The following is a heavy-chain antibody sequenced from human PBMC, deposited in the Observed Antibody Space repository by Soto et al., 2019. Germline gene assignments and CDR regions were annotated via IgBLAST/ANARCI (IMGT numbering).Heavy chain of an antibody. J-gene: IGHJ4*02. CDR2: INTQAGGT. V-gene: IGHV1-2*02. CDR3: ARGLPSMAYYGEYYFDP. Sequence: ASVKVSCKASGYTFIGHYMHWVRQAPGQGLEWMGWINTQAGGTSYAQKFQGRVTMTRDTSMSTAYMELNSLRAEDTAVYYCARGLPSMAYYGEYYFDPWGQGTLVTVSS. CDR1: GYTFIGHY. D-gene: IGHD3-10*01.